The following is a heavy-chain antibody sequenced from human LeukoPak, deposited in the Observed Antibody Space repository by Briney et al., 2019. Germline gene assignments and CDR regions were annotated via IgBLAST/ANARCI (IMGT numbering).Heavy chain of an antibody. CDR3: ASSGTVTTSGDGFDY. D-gene: IGHD4-4*01. J-gene: IGHJ4*02. V-gene: IGHV4-34*01. CDR2: INHSGST. Sequence: PSETLSLTCAVYGMSFSGYYWSWIRQPPGKGLEWIGEINHSGSTNYNPSLKSRVTISVDTSKNQFSLKLSSVTAADTAVYYCASSGTVTTSGDGFDYWGQGTLVTVSS. CDR1: GMSFSGYY.